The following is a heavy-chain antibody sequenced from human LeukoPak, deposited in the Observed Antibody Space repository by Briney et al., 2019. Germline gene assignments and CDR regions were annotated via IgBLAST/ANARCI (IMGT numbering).Heavy chain of an antibody. J-gene: IGHJ4*02. CDR3: AKDRETAASGTFDF. V-gene: IGHV3-30*18. CDR1: GFTFNNYG. D-gene: IGHD6-13*01. Sequence: GRSLRLSCAASGFTFNNYGMHYVRQAPGKGLEWVAVISDDGRNKNYADSVKGRFTISRDSSNNTLYLQMNSLRAEDTGVYFCAKDRETAASGTFDFRGQGTLVTVSS. CDR2: ISDDGRNK.